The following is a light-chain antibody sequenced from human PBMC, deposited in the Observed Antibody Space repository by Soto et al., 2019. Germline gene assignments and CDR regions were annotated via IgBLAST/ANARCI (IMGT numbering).Light chain of an antibody. CDR2: ASS. CDR3: QQYNSFWT. V-gene: IGKV1-6*01. CDR1: QDIRSD. J-gene: IGKJ1*01. Sequence: AIQMTHFPSSLSASLGDRVTITCRASQDIRSDLGWYQQRPGQAPKLLIYASSSLQSGVPSRFSGSGSGTDFTLTISSLQPDDFATYYCQQYNSFWTFGQGTKVDIK.